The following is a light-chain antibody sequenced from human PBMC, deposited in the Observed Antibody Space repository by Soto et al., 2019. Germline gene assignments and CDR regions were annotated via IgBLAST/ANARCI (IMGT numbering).Light chain of an antibody. CDR3: QQSRT. J-gene: IGKJ2*01. CDR1: QNVGGS. CDR2: RAS. V-gene: IGKV3-15*01. Sequence: VMTQSPATLSVSPGERATLSCRASQNVGGSVAWYQQKPGQAPRLLIYRASTRATGIPARFSGSGSGTEFTLTISSLQYEDFAVYYCQQSRTFAQRNKLEI.